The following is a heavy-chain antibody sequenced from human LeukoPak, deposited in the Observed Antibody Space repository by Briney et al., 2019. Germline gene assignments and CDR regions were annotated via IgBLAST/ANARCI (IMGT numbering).Heavy chain of an antibody. J-gene: IGHJ4*02. CDR3: ARGYRSITIFGVATPLDY. D-gene: IGHD3-3*01. Sequence: GASVKVSCKVSGYTLTELSMHWVRQAPGKGLEWMGGFDPEDGETIYAQKFQGRVTITTDESTSTAYMELSSLRSEDTAVYYCARGYRSITIFGVATPLDYWGQGTLVTVSS. CDR2: FDPEDGET. V-gene: IGHV1-24*01. CDR1: GYTLTELS.